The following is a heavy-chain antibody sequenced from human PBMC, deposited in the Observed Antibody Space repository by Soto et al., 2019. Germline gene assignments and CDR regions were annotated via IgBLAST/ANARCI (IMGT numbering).Heavy chain of an antibody. J-gene: IGHJ6*01. V-gene: IGHV1-24*01. CDR2: FDPEDGET. CDR1: GYRFTNYY. D-gene: IGHD3-3*01. Sequence: GASVKVSCKASGYRFTNYYIHWVRQAPGKGLEWMGGFDPEDGETIYAQKFQGRVTMTEDTSTDTAYMELSSLRSEDTAVYYCATDRRLRLPLFWGGSCYYCYYGMEVWGQGTTVTVSS. CDR3: ATDRRLRLPLFWGGSCYYCYYGMEV.